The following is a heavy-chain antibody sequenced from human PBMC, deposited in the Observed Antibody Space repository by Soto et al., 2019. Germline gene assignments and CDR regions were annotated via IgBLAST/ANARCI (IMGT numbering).Heavy chain of an antibody. CDR1: GFTFSSYG. V-gene: IGHV3-30*18. D-gene: IGHD3-22*01. Sequence: QVQLVESGGGVVQPGRSLRLSCAASGFTFSSYGMHWVRQAPGKGLEWVAVISYDGSNKYYADSVKGRFTISRDNSKNTPXLQMNSLRAEDTAVYYCAKDRKWGYYDSSGFPCDYWGQGTLVTVSS. CDR2: ISYDGSNK. CDR3: AKDRKWGYYDSSGFPCDY. J-gene: IGHJ4*02.